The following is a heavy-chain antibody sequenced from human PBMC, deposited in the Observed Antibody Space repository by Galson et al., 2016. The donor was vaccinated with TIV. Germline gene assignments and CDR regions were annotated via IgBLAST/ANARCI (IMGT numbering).Heavy chain of an antibody. D-gene: IGHD3-10*01. CDR3: ARRDAAGTNAFDV. CDR2: IYPGDSDT. CDR1: GYSFTNFW. V-gene: IGHV5-51*01. J-gene: IGHJ3*01. Sequence: QSGAEVKKPGESLKISCKASGYSFTNFWIGWVRQMPGKGLEWMGIIYPGDSDTRYGPAFQDQVTISVDTSLSTAYLQWGSLRASDTPIYYCARRDAAGTNAFDVLGQGTMVAVSS.